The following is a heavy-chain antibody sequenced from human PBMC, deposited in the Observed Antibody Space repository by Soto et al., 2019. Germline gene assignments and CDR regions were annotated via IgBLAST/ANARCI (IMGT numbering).Heavy chain of an antibody. D-gene: IGHD3-10*01. Sequence: QVQLQESGPGLVKPSETLSLTCTVSGGSISSYYWSWIRQPPGKGLEWIGYIYYSGSTNYNPSLKSRVTISVDTSKNQFSLKLSSVTAADTAVYYCARGNTMVRGVMGVWGQGTLVTVSS. CDR1: GGSISSYY. CDR2: IYYSGST. V-gene: IGHV4-59*01. J-gene: IGHJ4*02. CDR3: ARGNTMVRGVMGV.